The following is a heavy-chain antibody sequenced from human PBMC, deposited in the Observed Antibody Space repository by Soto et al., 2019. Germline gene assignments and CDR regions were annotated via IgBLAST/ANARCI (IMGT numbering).Heavy chain of an antibody. CDR3: ARDPGIGGVGRGTSFGH. J-gene: IGHJ4*02. CDR1: GDTFRNYA. V-gene: IGHV1-69*18. D-gene: IGHD3-16*01. CDR2: IIPLFST. Sequence: QVQLVQSGAEVKKPGSSVKVSCKASGDTFRNYAFTWVRQAPGQGLEWMGTIIPLFSTRYAQKFQGRVTITADESTSTVYIDLSRLKSDDTAVYYCARDPGIGGVGRGTSFGHWGQGTLVTVSS.